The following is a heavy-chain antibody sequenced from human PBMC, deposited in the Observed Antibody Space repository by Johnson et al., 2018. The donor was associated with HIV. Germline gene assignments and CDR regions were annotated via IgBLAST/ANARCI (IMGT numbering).Heavy chain of an antibody. V-gene: IGHV3-30*03. Sequence: QVQLVESGGGVVQPGRSLRLSCAASGFTFSSYGMHWVRQAPGKGLEWVTLISYDGSNKYYADSVRGRFTISRDNAKNSLYLQMNSLRAEDTAGYYCAGDQTGIGGAGNAFDIWGQGTMVTVSS. CDR1: GFTFSSYG. J-gene: IGHJ3*02. D-gene: IGHD1-26*01. CDR2: ISYDGSNK. CDR3: AGDQTGIGGAGNAFDI.